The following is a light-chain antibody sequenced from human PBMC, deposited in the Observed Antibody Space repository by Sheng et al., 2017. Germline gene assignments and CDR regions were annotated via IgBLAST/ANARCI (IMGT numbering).Light chain of an antibody. CDR1: QSVGSN. J-gene: IGKJ3*01. CDR3: QQYDDWPPLFT. V-gene: IGKV3-15*01. Sequence: EIVMTQSPVTLSVSPGERATLSCRASQSVGSNLAWYQQKPGQAPRLLIYGASTRATGIPARFSGSGSGTEFTLTISSLQSEDFVIYYCQQYDDWPPLFTFGPGTKVDIK. CDR2: GAS.